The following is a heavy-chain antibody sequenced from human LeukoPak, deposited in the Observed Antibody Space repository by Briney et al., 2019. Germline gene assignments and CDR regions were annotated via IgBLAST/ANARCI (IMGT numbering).Heavy chain of an antibody. CDR2: IYSSGST. V-gene: IGHV4-4*07. Sequence: SETLSLTCTVSGGSISSYYWNWIRQPAGKGLEWIGRIYSSGSTNYNPSLKSRVTMSVDTSKNQFSLKLSSVTAADTAVYYCAREKTPAALPWFDPWGRGTLVTVSS. CDR3: AREKTPAALPWFDP. CDR1: GGSISSYY. D-gene: IGHD2-2*01. J-gene: IGHJ5*02.